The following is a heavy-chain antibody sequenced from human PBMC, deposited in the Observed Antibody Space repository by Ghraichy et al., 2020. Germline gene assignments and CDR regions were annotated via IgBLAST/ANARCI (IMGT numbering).Heavy chain of an antibody. CDR3: ARRTSLYGMDV. D-gene: IGHD1-7*01. CDR2: ITSAGST. Sequence: GGSLRLSCAASGFTVSSNYMNWVRQAPGKGLEWVSIITSAGSTYYADSVRGRFTISRDNSKNTLYLQMNSLRAEDTAVYYCARRTSLYGMDVWGQGTTVTVSS. J-gene: IGHJ6*02. V-gene: IGHV3-66*04. CDR1: GFTVSSNY.